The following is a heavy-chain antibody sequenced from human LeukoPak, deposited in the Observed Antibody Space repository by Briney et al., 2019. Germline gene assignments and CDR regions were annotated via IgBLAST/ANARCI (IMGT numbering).Heavy chain of an antibody. V-gene: IGHV4-59*01. J-gene: IGHJ3*02. CDR2: IYYSGST. Sequence: SETLSLTCTVSGGSISSYYWSWIRQPPGKGLEWIGYIYYSGSTNYNPSLKSRVTISVDTSKNQFSLKLSSVTAADTAMYYCARDSHSGWYAAAFDIWGQGTMVTVSS. CDR1: GGSISSYY. CDR3: ARDSHSGWYAAAFDI. D-gene: IGHD6-19*01.